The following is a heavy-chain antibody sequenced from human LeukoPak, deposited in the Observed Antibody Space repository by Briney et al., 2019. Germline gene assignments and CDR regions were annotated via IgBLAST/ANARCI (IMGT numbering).Heavy chain of an antibody. CDR1: GYTFTGYY. CDR3: ARGEVGATAHFDY. V-gene: IGHV1-2*06. J-gene: IGHJ4*02. CDR2: INPNSGGT. D-gene: IGHD1-26*01. Sequence: ASVKVSCKASGYTFTGYYMHWVRQARGQGLEWMGRINPNSGGTNSAQKFYGRVTMTRDTSISTAYMELSRLTSYDTAVYYCARGEVGATAHFDYWGQGTLVTVSS.